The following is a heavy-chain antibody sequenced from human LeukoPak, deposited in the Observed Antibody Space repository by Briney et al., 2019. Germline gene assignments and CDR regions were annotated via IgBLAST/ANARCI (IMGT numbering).Heavy chain of an antibody. CDR1: GYTFTGYY. CDR2: INPNSGGT. CDR3: ARDLRGRLYYFDY. D-gene: IGHD1-26*01. J-gene: IGHJ4*03. V-gene: IGHV1-2*02. Sequence: GASVNFSCKASGYTFTGYYMLWVRQAPGQGLEWMGWINPNSGGTNYAQKFQGRVTMTRDTSISTAYMELSRLRSDDTAVYYCARDLRGRLYYFDYWGHRTLATVSS.